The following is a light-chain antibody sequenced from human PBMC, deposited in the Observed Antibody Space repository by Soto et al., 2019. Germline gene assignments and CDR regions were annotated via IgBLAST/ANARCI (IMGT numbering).Light chain of an antibody. CDR1: GSDVGYYNY. Sequence: QSALTQPGSVSGSPGQSITISCTGTGSDVGYYNYVSWYQQHPGKAPKLVIYEVSDRPSGISNRFYGSKSGNTASPTISGLQAEDGGDYSCSPFTAYSNHVFGDGKKVTVL. J-gene: IGLJ1*01. V-gene: IGLV2-14*01. CDR3: SPFTAYSNHV. CDR2: EVS.